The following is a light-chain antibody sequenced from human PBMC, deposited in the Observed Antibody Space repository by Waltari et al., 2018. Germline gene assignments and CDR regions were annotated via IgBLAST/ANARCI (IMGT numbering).Light chain of an antibody. V-gene: IGLV2-14*03. CDR1: SSDVGGYNY. Sequence: QSALTQSASVSGSPGQSITIPCTGTSSDVGGYNYVSWYQQHPGKAPKLMISDVINRPSGVSNRFSGSKSGNTASLTISGLQAEDEADYYCSSYTSSSTVIFGGGTKLTVL. J-gene: IGLJ2*01. CDR2: DVI. CDR3: SSYTSSSTVI.